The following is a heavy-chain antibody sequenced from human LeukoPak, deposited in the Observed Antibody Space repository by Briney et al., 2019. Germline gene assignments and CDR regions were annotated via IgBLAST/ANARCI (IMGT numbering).Heavy chain of an antibody. CDR2: INPNSGGT. D-gene: IGHD2-21*01. Sequence: AAVKVSCKASGYTFTGYYMHWVRQAPGQGLEWMGWINPNSGGTNYAQKFQDRVTMTRDTSIRTAYMELSRLTSDDTAVYYCAKGALWGNWFDPWGQGTLVTVSS. CDR1: GYTFTGYY. V-gene: IGHV1-2*02. J-gene: IGHJ5*02. CDR3: AKGALWGNWFDP.